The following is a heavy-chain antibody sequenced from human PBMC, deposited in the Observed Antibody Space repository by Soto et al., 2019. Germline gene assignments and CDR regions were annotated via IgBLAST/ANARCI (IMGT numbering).Heavy chain of an antibody. V-gene: IGHV3-23*01. J-gene: IGHJ4*02. D-gene: IGHD5-12*01. CDR2: ISARGGSS. Sequence: VQLLESGGGLVQPGGSLRLSCAASGFSFSSYAMVWVRQAPGTGLEWVSVISARGGSSYFADSVKGRFTISRDNAKNVLSLEMNSLRADDTAIYFGAKGSIEYSASVDNWGQGTLVLVSS. CDR3: AKGSIEYSASVDN. CDR1: GFSFSSYA.